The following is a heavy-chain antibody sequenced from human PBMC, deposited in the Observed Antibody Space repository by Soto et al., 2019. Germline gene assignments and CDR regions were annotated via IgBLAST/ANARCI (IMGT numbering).Heavy chain of an antibody. V-gene: IGHV3-33*01. CDR3: ARLGGSGGDSIEH. D-gene: IGHD3-10*01. J-gene: IGHJ4*02. CDR2: IWYDGSKK. CDR1: WFPFSKYG. Sequence: GGSLRLSCAASWFPFSKYGMHWVRQAPGKGLEWVAIIWYDGSKKYYGDSVKGRFTISRDNSKDTLFLQMNSLRADDTAMYYCARLGGSGGDSIEHWGQGTLVTVSS.